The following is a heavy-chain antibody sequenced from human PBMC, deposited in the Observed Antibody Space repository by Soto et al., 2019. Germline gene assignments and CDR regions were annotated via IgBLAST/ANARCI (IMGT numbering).Heavy chain of an antibody. D-gene: IGHD3-3*01. CDR2: IYYSGST. V-gene: IGHV4-59*01. CDR1: GGSISSYY. CDR3: ARYSQRDYDFWSGYQYYYYYGMDV. Sequence: SETLSLTCTVSGGSISSYYWSWIRQPPGKGLEWIGYIYYSGSTNYSPSLKSRVTISVDTSKNQFSLKLSSVTAADTAVYYCARYSQRDYDFWSGYQYYYYYGMDVWGQVTTVTVSS. J-gene: IGHJ6*02.